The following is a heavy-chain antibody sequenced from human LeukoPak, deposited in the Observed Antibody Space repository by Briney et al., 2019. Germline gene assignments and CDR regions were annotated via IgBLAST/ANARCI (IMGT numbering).Heavy chain of an antibody. CDR3: AVQDSSGQHWYFDL. CDR2: INPSGGST. Sequence: GASVKVSCKASGYTFTSYYMHWVRQAPGQGLGWMGIINPSGGSTSYAQKFQGRVTMTRDMSTSTVYMELSSLRSEDTAVYYCAVQDSSGQHWYFDLWGRGTLVTVSS. D-gene: IGHD3-22*01. J-gene: IGHJ2*01. CDR1: GYTFTSYY. V-gene: IGHV1-46*01.